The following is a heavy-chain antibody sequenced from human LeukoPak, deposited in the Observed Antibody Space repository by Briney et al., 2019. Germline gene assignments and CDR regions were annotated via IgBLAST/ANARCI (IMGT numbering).Heavy chain of an antibody. D-gene: IGHD3-16*02. Sequence: ASVKVSRKASGYTFTSYGISWVRQAPGQGLEWMGWISAYNGNTNYAQKLQGRVTMTTDTSTSTAYMELRSLRSDDTAVYYRARGRLRLGELSVPDYWGQGTLVTVSS. CDR3: ARGRLRLGELSVPDY. CDR2: ISAYNGNT. CDR1: GYTFTSYG. J-gene: IGHJ4*02. V-gene: IGHV1-18*01.